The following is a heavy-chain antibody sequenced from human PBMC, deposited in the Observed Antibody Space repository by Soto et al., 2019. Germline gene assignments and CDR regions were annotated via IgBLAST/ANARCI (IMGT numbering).Heavy chain of an antibody. J-gene: IGHJ4*02. CDR2: ISAYNGNT. Sequence: ASVKVSCKASGYTFTSYGISWVRQAPGQGLEWMGWISAYNGNTNYAQKLQGRVTMTTDTSTSTAYMGLRSLRSDDTAVYYCARDGPHYYDSSGYSTYWGQGTLVTVSS. V-gene: IGHV1-18*04. CDR3: ARDGPHYYDSSGYSTY. D-gene: IGHD3-22*01. CDR1: GYTFTSYG.